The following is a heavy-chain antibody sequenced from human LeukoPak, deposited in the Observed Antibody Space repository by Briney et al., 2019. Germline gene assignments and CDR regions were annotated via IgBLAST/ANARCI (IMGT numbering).Heavy chain of an antibody. CDR3: ARTPTSRKRFLGGAAAGTDYYYSYYMDV. Sequence: PSETLSLTCTVSGGSISSYYWRWIRQPAGKGLEWIWRIYTSGSTNYNPSLKSRVTMSVATSKNQFSLKLSSVTAADTAVYYCARTPTSRKRFLGGAAAGTDYYYSYYMDVWGKGTTVTISS. V-gene: IGHV4-4*07. J-gene: IGHJ6*03. D-gene: IGHD6-13*01. CDR1: GGSISSYY. CDR2: IYTSGST.